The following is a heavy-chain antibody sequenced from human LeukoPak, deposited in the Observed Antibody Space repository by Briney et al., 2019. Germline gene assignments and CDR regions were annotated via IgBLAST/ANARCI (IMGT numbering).Heavy chain of an antibody. V-gene: IGHV3-23*01. CDR1: GFTFDNFV. CDR2: ITGDSSST. CDR3: AKARYSGSPALDF. J-gene: IGHJ4*02. D-gene: IGHD1-26*01. Sequence: QAGGSLRLSCTASGFTFDNFVMNWVRQAPGKGLEWVSGITGDSSSTYYAVTTEGRFSVSRDNSKNILYLRLKNLRDDDSAVYYCAKARYSGSPALDFWGQGTLVTVSS.